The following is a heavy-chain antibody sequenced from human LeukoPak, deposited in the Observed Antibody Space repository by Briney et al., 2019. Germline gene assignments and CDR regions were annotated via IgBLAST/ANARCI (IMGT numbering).Heavy chain of an antibody. V-gene: IGHV3-48*03. CDR1: GFTFSSYE. Sequence: PGGSLRLSCAASGFTFSSYEMTWVRQAPGKGLEWIAYIASGGSPIYYADSVRGRFTISRDNAKNSLYLQMNSLRAEDTALYYCVREDNFDALDIWGQGTMVTVSS. CDR2: IASGGSPI. J-gene: IGHJ3*02. CDR3: VREDNFDALDI. D-gene: IGHD1-20*01.